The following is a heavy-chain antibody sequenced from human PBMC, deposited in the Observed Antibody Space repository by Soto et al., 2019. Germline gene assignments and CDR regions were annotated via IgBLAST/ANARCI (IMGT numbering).Heavy chain of an antibody. V-gene: IGHV3-23*01. Sequence: PGGSLRLSCAASGFTFSSYAMSWVRQAPGKGLEWVSAISGSGGSTCYADSVKGRFTISRDNSKNTLYLQMNSLRAEDTAVYYCAKVPPLYSSDEYYFDYWGQGTLVTVSS. D-gene: IGHD6-19*01. CDR2: ISGSGGST. CDR3: AKVPPLYSSDEYYFDY. J-gene: IGHJ4*02. CDR1: GFTFSSYA.